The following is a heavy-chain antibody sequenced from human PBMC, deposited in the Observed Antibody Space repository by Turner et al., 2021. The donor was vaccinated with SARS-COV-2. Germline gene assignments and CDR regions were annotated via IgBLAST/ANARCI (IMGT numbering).Heavy chain of an antibody. V-gene: IGHV3-30-3*01. J-gene: IGHJ4*02. D-gene: IGHD3-10*01. CDR1: GFTFSSYV. Sequence: QVQLVESGGGVVQPGRSMRLSWAASGFTFSSYVMHWVRQAPGKGLEWLAVISYDGSNKYYADSVKGRFTISRDNSKNTLYLQMNSLRAEDTAVYYCARDSGDFDYWGQGTLFPVSS. CDR2: ISYDGSNK. CDR3: ARDSGDFDY.